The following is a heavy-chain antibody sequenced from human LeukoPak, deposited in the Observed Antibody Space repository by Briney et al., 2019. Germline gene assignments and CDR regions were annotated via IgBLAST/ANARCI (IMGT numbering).Heavy chain of an antibody. V-gene: IGHV1-2*02. CDR3: ARQKGYDFWSGYYEFDY. CDR1: GYTFTGYY. J-gene: IGHJ4*02. CDR2: INPNSGGT. D-gene: IGHD3-3*01. Sequence: ASVKVSCKASGYTFTGYYMHWVRQAPGQGLEWMGWINPNSGGTNYAQKFQGRVTMTRDTSISTAYLQWSSLKASDTAMYYCARQKGYDFWSGYYEFDYWGQGTLVTVSS.